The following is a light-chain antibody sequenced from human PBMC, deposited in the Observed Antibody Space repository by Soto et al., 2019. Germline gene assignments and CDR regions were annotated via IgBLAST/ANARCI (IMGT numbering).Light chain of an antibody. V-gene: IGKV1-39*01. CDR3: QQSYSTPPGT. Sequence: DIQMTQSPSSLSASVGDRVTITCRASQSISNYLNWYQQKPGKAPNILIYDASSLQSGVPSRFSGSGSGTDFTLTISSLQPEDFATYYCQQSYSTPPGTFGQGTKLEIK. J-gene: IGKJ2*01. CDR2: DAS. CDR1: QSISNY.